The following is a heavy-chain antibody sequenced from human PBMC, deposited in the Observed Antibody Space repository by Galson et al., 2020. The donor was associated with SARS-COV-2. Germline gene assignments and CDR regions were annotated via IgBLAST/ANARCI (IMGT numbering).Heavy chain of an antibody. J-gene: IGHJ4*02. CDR2: IYYSGST. V-gene: IGHV4-59*08. D-gene: IGHD6-19*01. CDR1: GGSISSYY. CDR3: ARHQQQWLVHGPYFDY. Sequence: ETSETLSLTCTVSGGSISSYYWSWIRQPPGKGLEWIGYIYYSGSTNYNPSLKSRVTISVDTSKNQFSLKLSSVTAADTAVYYCARHQQQWLVHGPYFDYWGQGTLVTVSS.